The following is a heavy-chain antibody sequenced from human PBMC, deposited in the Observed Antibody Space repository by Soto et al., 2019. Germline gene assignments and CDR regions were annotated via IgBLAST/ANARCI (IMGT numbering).Heavy chain of an antibody. J-gene: IGHJ5*02. V-gene: IGHV4-59*01. D-gene: IGHD3-3*01. CDR2: IYYSGST. CDR3: ARGTPILGVDPLGLDP. CDR1: GGSISSYY. Sequence: SETLSLTCTVSGGSISSYYWSWIRQPPGKGLEWIGYIYYSGSTNYNPSLKSRVTISVDTSKNQFSLKLSSVTAADTAVYYCARGTPILGVDPLGLDPWGQGTLVTVSS.